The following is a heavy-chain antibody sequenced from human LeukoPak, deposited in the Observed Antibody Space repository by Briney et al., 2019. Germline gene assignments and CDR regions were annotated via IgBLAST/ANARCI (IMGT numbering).Heavy chain of an antibody. J-gene: IGHJ3*02. CDR3: ARDLASGGFDAFDI. D-gene: IGHD5-12*01. CDR1: GGSISSSSYY. CDR2: IYYSGST. V-gene: IGHV4-39*07. Sequence: SETLSLTCTVSGGSISSSSYYWGWIRQPPGKGLEWIQSIYYSGSTYYNPSLKSRVTISVDTSKNQFSLKLSSVTAADTAVYFCARDLASGGFDAFDIWGQGTVVTVSS.